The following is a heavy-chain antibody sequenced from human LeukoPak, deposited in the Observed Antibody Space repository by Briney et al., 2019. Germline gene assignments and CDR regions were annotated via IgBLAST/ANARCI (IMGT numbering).Heavy chain of an antibody. CDR3: ARESRWQQLGWFDP. D-gene: IGHD6-13*01. J-gene: IGHJ5*02. Sequence: ASVKVSCKASGYTFTGYYMHWARQAPGQGLEWMGWINPNSGGTNYAQKFQGRVTMTRDTSISTAYMELSRLRSDDTAVYYCARESRWQQLGWFDPWGQGTLVTVSS. CDR2: INPNSGGT. V-gene: IGHV1-2*02. CDR1: GYTFTGYY.